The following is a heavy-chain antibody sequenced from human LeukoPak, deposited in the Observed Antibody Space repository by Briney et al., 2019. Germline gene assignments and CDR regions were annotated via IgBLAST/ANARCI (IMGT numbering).Heavy chain of an antibody. V-gene: IGHV6-1*01. J-gene: IGHJ4*02. CDR1: GDSVSSNSAA. Sequence: SQTLSLTCAISGDSVSSNSAAWNWIRQSPSRGLEGLGRTYYRSKWYNDYAVSVKSRMTIKPDKSKNQFSLQLNSVTPEGTAVYYGAREWIVDWKEGFVDYWGQGTLVTVSS. CDR3: AREWIVDWKEGFVDY. D-gene: IGHD2-8*02. CDR2: TYYRSKWYN.